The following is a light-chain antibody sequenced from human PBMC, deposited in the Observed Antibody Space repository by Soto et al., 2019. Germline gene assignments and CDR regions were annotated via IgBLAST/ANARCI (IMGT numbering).Light chain of an antibody. Sequence: QSALTQPASVSGSPGQSITISCTGTSSDVGSYNLVSWYQQHPGKAPKLMIYEGSTRPSGVSNRFSGSKSGNTASLTISGLQAEYEADYYCCSYAGSRTYVFGTGTKVTVL. CDR2: EGS. V-gene: IGLV2-23*01. J-gene: IGLJ1*01. CDR3: CSYAGSRTYV. CDR1: SSDVGSYNL.